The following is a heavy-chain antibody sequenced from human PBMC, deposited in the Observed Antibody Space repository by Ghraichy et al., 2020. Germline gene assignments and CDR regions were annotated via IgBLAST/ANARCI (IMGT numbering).Heavy chain of an antibody. CDR3: AREPSSLGLDY. V-gene: IGHV3-21*01. CDR1: GFTFSSYS. J-gene: IGHJ4*02. D-gene: IGHD3-16*01. Sequence: GGSLRLSCAASGFTFSSYSMTWVRQAPGKGLEWVSSIGTRTSDIYSTDSVKGRFTISRDNAKNSLYLQMNSLRAEDTAVYYCAREPSSLGLDYWGQGTLVTVSS. CDR2: IGTRTSDI.